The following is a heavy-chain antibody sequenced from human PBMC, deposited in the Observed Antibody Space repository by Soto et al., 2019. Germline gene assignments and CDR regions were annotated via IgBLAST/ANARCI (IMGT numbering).Heavy chain of an antibody. Sequence: SETLSLTCAVYGGSSSGYYWSWIRQPPGKGLEWIGEINHSGSTNYNPSLKSRVTMSVDTSKNQFSLRLSSVTAADTSVYYCARGQNYYDNKDYYFDSWGQGTLVTVS. CDR2: INHSGST. CDR3: ARGQNYYDNKDYYFDS. D-gene: IGHD3-22*01. CDR1: GGSSSGYY. J-gene: IGHJ4*02. V-gene: IGHV4-34*01.